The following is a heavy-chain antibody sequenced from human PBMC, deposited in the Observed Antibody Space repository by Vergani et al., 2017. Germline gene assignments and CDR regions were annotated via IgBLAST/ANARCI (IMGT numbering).Heavy chain of an antibody. J-gene: IGHJ6*03. CDR3: SRVNTETNGHLYYYYYMDV. Sequence: QVQLQQWGGGLLKPSETLSLTCVVNGGSFTSYHWTWIRQSPGEGLEWVGDIDHTGRPDYNPSLKSLLTMSVDKSRNPFSLTRNSVTATDTAIYFCSRVNTETNGHLYYYYYMDVWGQGTAVTVS. D-gene: IGHD4-11*01. V-gene: IGHV4-34*01. CDR1: GGSFTSYH. CDR2: IDHTGRP.